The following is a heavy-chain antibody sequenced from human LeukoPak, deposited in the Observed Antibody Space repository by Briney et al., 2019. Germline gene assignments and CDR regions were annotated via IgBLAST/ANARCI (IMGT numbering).Heavy chain of an antibody. V-gene: IGHV4-39*07. J-gene: IGHJ5*02. CDR3: ARDFEGEQWQITAP. Sequence: SETLSLTCTVSGGSISSSSYYWGWIRQPPGKGLEWIGSIYYSGSTYYNPSLKSRVTISVDTSKNQFSLKLSSVTAADTAVYYCARDFEGEQWQITAPWGQGTLVTVSS. CDR2: IYYSGST. CDR1: GGSISSSSYY. D-gene: IGHD6-19*01.